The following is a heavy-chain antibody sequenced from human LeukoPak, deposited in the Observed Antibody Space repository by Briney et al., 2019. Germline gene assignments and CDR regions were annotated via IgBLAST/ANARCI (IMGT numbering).Heavy chain of an antibody. Sequence: SGKLCCYAAGGAFSSYAISWEWLAQAQGLEWMGGIIPIFGTANYAQKFQGRVTITTDESTSTAYMELSSLRSEDTAVYYCARSIVTRGYYFDYWGQGTLVTVSS. D-gene: IGHD1-1*01. CDR1: GGAFSSYA. J-gene: IGHJ4*02. V-gene: IGHV1-69*05. CDR3: ARSIVTRGYYFDY. CDR2: IIPIFGTA.